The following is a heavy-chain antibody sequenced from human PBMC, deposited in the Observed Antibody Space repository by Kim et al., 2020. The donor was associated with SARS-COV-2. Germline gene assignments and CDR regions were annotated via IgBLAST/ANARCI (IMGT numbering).Heavy chain of an antibody. CDR2: ISGNGVNK. D-gene: IGHD5-12*01. V-gene: IGHV3-23*01. J-gene: IGHJ6*01. CDR3: AKVVGMDGYNYYYYYGM. Sequence: GGSLRLSCVASGFTFDTYAMSWVRQAPGKGLEWVSVISGNGVNKFYADSVRGRLTVPRDNSKNTLYLQMNSLRDEDTALYYCAKVVGMDGYNYYYYYGM. CDR1: GFTFDTYA.